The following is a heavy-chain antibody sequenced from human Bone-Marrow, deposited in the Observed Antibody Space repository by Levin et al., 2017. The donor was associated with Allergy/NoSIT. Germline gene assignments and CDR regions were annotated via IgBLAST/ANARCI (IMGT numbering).Heavy chain of an antibody. Sequence: ASVKVSCKASGYTFTGYYMHWVRQAPGQGLEWMGRINPNSGGTNDAQKFQGRNTMTRDTTISTAYMELSRLRFDGAAVDWWARGRGVYGILTGPEDYWGQGTLVTVSS. CDR1: GYTFTGYY. V-gene: IGHV1-2*06. CDR2: INPNSGGT. D-gene: IGHD3-9*01. J-gene: IGHJ4*02. CDR3: ARGRGVYGILTGPEDY.